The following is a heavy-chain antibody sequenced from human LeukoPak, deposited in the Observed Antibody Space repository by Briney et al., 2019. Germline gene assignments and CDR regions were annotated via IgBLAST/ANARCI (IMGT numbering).Heavy chain of an antibody. D-gene: IGHD3-22*01. V-gene: IGHV1-18*01. Sequence: ASVKVSCKASGYTFTSYGISWARQAPGQGLEWMGWISAYNGNTNYAQKLQGRVTMTTDTSTSTAYMELRSLRSDDTAVYYCARSAAYYYDSSGYYSLFDYWGQGTLVTVSS. J-gene: IGHJ4*02. CDR2: ISAYNGNT. CDR1: GYTFTSYG. CDR3: ARSAAYYYDSSGYYSLFDY.